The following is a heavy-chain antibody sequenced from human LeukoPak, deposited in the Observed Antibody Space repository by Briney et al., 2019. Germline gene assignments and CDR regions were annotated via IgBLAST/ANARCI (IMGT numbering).Heavy chain of an antibody. Sequence: LSLTCTVSGGSISSGDYYMSWIRQAPGKGLEWVSYISGSGHTIYYADSVKGRFTISRDNAKNSLYLQMISLRAEDTAVYYCASGSGGSYYFDYWGQGTLVTFSS. V-gene: IGHV3-11*01. CDR2: ISGSGHTI. D-gene: IGHD2-15*01. CDR3: ASGSGGSYYFDY. J-gene: IGHJ4*02. CDR1: GGSISSGDYY.